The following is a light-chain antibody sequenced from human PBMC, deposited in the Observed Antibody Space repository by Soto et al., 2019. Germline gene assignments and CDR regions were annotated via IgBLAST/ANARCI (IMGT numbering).Light chain of an antibody. J-gene: IGLJ3*02. Sequence: QSVLTQPASVSGSPGQSITISCTGTSSDVGGYNYVSWYQQHPGKAPKLIIYEVTNRPSGVSNRFSGSKSGNTASLTISGLQAEDEADYYCGSYTSVRSWVFGGGTKLTVL. CDR2: EVT. CDR3: GSYTSVRSWV. V-gene: IGLV2-14*01. CDR1: SSDVGGYNY.